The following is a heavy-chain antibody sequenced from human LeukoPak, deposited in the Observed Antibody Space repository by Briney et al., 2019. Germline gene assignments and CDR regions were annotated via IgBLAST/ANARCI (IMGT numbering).Heavy chain of an antibody. J-gene: IGHJ5*02. V-gene: IGHV3-23*01. CDR2: ISGSAHKT. D-gene: IGHD5-24*01. CDR1: GITFSNYA. CDR3: AKADGSWTYDP. Sequence: AGGSLRLSCVASGITFSNYAVSWVRQAPEKGLDWVSVISGSAHKTRYADSVKGRFTISRDNSKNTLFLQMNSLRAEDTAVYYCAKADGSWTYDPWGQGTLVTVSS.